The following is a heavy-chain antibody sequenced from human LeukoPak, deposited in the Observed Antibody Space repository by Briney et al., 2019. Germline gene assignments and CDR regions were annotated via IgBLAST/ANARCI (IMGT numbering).Heavy chain of an antibody. V-gene: IGHV3-23*01. Sequence: PGGSLRLSCAASGFTFSSYSMNWVRQAPGKGLEWVSAISGSGGSTYYADSVKGRFTISRDNSKNTLYLQMNSLRAEDTALYYCAREVFGVAGTGSFNYYYYYMDVWGKGTTVTVSS. CDR1: GFTFSSYS. J-gene: IGHJ6*03. CDR3: AREVFGVAGTGSFNYYYYYMDV. D-gene: IGHD6-19*01. CDR2: ISGSGGST.